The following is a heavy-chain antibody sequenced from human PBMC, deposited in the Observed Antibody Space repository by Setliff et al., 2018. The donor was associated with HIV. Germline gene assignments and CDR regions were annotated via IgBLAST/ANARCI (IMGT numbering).Heavy chain of an antibody. Sequence: GESLTISCVASRFMFSTYAMHWVRQAPGKGLEWVALISFDGRNQYYAASVKGRFTISRDNSKNTLFLQMNSLAPEDTGVYYCARGHYDTSAPDYWGQGTLVTVSS. CDR2: ISFDGRNQ. V-gene: IGHV3-30*04. J-gene: IGHJ4*02. CDR3: ARGHYDTSAPDY. CDR1: RFMFSTYA. D-gene: IGHD3-22*01.